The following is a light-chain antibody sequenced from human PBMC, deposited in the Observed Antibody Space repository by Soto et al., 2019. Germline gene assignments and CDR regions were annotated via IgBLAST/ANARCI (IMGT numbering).Light chain of an antibody. CDR2: KAS. J-gene: IGKJ1*01. V-gene: IGKV1-5*03. Sequence: DIQLTQSPSSLSSSTGERVTLTCRASQTSSSWLAWYQQKPGKAPKLLIYKASTLKSGVPSRFSGSGSGTEFTLTISSLQPDDFATYYCQHYNSYSEAFGQGTKVDIK. CDR1: QTSSSW. CDR3: QHYNSYSEA.